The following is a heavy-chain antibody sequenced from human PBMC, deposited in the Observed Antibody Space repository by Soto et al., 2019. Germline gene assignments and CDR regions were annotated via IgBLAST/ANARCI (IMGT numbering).Heavy chain of an antibody. CDR3: ANRGKTGWYFDL. CDR2: ISGSGGST. V-gene: IGHV3-23*01. D-gene: IGHD6-13*01. J-gene: IGHJ2*01. Sequence: EVQLLESGGGMVQPGGSLRLSCAASGFTFSSYAMSWVRQAPGKGLEWVSAISGSGGSTYYADSVKGRFTISRDNSKNTLYLQMNSLRAEDTAVYYCANRGKTGWYFDLWGRGTLVTVSS. CDR1: GFTFSSYA.